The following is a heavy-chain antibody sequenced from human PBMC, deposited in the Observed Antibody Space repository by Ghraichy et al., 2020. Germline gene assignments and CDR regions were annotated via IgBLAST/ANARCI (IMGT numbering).Heavy chain of an antibody. V-gene: IGHV3-43D*03. CDR3: AKESYYDSSGYYPNYYYYYMDV. J-gene: IGHJ6*03. D-gene: IGHD3-22*01. CDR2: ISWDGGST. Sequence: GGSLRLSCAASGFTFDDYAMHWVRQAPGKGLEWVSLISWDGGSTYYADSVKGRFTISRDNSKNSLYLQMNSLRAEDTALYYCAKESYYDSSGYYPNYYYYYMDVWGKGTTVTVSS. CDR1: GFTFDDYA.